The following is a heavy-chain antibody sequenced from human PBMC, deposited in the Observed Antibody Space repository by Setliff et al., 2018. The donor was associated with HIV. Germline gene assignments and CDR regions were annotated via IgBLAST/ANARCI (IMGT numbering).Heavy chain of an antibody. J-gene: IGHJ6*03. CDR1: GGSISSSNW. CDR3: GRGEDYGSGTVYMDV. V-gene: IGHV4-4*02. Sequence: KPSETLSLTCAVSGGSISSSNWWSWVRQPPGKGLEWIGEIYHGGSTNYNPSLNSRVTISVDKSKNQFSLNLNSVTAADSAVYYCGRGEDYGSGTVYMDVWGKGTTVTVSS. D-gene: IGHD3-10*01. CDR2: IYHGGST.